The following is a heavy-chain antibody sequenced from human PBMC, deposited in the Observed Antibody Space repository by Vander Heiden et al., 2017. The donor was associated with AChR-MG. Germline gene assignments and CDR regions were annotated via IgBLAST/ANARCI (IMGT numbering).Heavy chain of an antibody. CDR3: ARVPSHYLGLYYYYYMDV. CDR1: GFTVSSNY. Sequence: EVQLVESGGGLIQPGGSLRLSCAASGFTVSSNYMSSVRQAPGKGLEWVSVIYSGGSTYYADSVKGRFTISRDNSKNTLYLQMNSLRAEDTAVYYCARVPSHYLGLYYYYYMDVWGKGTTVTVSS. V-gene: IGHV3-53*01. D-gene: IGHD3-16*01. CDR2: IYSGGST. J-gene: IGHJ6*03.